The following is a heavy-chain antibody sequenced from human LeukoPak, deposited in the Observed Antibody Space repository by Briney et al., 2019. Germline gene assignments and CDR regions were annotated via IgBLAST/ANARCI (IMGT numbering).Heavy chain of an antibody. D-gene: IGHD2-21*02. Sequence: SETLSLTCTVSGGSVSSGSYYWSWIRQPPGKGLEWIGYIYYSGSTYYNPSLKSRVTISVDTSKNQFSLKLSSVTAADTAVYYCAREFRGDPWYFDLWGRGTLVTVSS. CDR3: AREFRGDPWYFDL. V-gene: IGHV4-61*01. J-gene: IGHJ2*01. CDR1: GGSVSSGSYY. CDR2: IYYSGST.